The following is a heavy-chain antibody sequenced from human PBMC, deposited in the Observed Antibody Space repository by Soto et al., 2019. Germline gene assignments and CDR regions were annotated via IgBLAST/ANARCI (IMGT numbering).Heavy chain of an antibody. CDR2: ISDDGSIK. CDR1: GFTFSTYT. CDR3: ARDVMVRGLYYYGMDV. J-gene: IGHJ6*02. V-gene: IGHV3-30*09. D-gene: IGHD3-10*01. Sequence: PGGSLRLSCAASGFTFSTYTMHWVRQAPGMGLQWVAFISDDGSIKYYADSVKGRFAISRDDSKNTLYLQMNSLRAEDTAVYYRARDVMVRGLYYYGMDVWGQGTKVTVSS.